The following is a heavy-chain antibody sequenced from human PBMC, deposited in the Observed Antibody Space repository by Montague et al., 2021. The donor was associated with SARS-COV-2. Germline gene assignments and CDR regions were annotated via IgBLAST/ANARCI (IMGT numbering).Heavy chain of an antibody. CDR1: GDSVKTNLYY. Sequence: SETLSLTCTVSGDSVKTNLYYWGWIRQPPGKGLEWIGNIYYTGTTYYNPSLKSRVTMSVDTSKNQFSLKLTSVTAADTAVYYCANADRCSSGGGYSPFDSWGQGSLVTVSS. V-gene: IGHV4-39*01. J-gene: IGHJ4*02. D-gene: IGHD2-15*01. CDR2: IYYTGTT. CDR3: ANADRCSSGGGYSPFDS.